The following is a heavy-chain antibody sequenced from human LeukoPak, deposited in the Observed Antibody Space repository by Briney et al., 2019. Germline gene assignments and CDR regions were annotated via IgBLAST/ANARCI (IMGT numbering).Heavy chain of an antibody. V-gene: IGHV3-23*01. CDR1: GFTFSTYA. J-gene: IGHJ4*02. Sequence: GGSLRLSCAASGFTFSTYAVNWVRQAPGKGLEWVSAISGSGGSTYYADSVKGRFTISRDNSKNTLYLQMNSLRAEDTAVYYCAKDLTVTTPFDYWGQGTLVTVSS. CDR3: AKDLTVTTPFDY. D-gene: IGHD4-17*01. CDR2: ISGSGGST.